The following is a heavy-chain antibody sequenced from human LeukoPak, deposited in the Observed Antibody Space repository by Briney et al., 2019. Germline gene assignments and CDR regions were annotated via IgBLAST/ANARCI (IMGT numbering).Heavy chain of an antibody. CDR2: ISGSGGST. V-gene: IGHV3-23*01. D-gene: IGHD3-22*01. CDR3: ARPIRYYYDSSGCLVY. Sequence: GGSLRLSCAASGFTFSSYAMSWVRQAPGKGLEWVSAISGSGGSTYYADSVKGRFTISRDNSKNTLYLQMNSLRAEDTAVYYCARPIRYYYDSSGCLVYWGQGTLVTVSS. J-gene: IGHJ4*02. CDR1: GFTFSSYA.